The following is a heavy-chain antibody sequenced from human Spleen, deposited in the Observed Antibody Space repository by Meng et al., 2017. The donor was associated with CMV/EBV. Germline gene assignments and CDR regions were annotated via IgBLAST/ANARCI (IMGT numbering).Heavy chain of an antibody. D-gene: IGHD3-10*01. CDR3: ASSYGSGRMDV. J-gene: IGHJ6*02. Sequence: GESLKISCVASGFTFSGYFMHWVRQVPGKGLVWVARINSDGSSTNYVDSVKSRLTISRDNAKNTMYLQIHSLRAEDRAVYYCASSYGSGRMDVWGHGTTVTVSS. V-gene: IGHV3-74*01. CDR2: INSDGSST. CDR1: GFTFSGYF.